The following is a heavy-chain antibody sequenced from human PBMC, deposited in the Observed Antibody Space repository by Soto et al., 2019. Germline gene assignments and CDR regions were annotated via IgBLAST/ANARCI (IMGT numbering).Heavy chain of an antibody. CDR3: ALGLGDYGGNPLDY. Sequence: VQLVQSGAEVKKPGSSVKVSCKASGGTFSSYAMNWVRQAPGKGLEWVSTLSGSGGSRYYADSVKGRFTISRDNFKNTLYLQMNSLRAEDTALYYCALGLGDYGGNPLDYWGQGTLVTVSS. D-gene: IGHD4-17*01. CDR1: GGTFSSYA. V-gene: IGHV3-23*04. J-gene: IGHJ4*02. CDR2: LSGSGGSR.